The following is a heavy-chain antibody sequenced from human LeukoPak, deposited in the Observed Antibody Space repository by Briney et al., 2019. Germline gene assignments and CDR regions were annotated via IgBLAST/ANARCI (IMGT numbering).Heavy chain of an antibody. D-gene: IGHD2-2*01. J-gene: IGHJ6*02. Sequence: GGSLRLSCAASGFTFSVSAMHRVRQASGKGLEWVDRIRSKANSYATAYAASVKGRFTISRDDSKNTAYLQMNSLKTEDTAVYYCTRGGYCSSTSCYYYYYYGMDVRGQGTTVTVSS. V-gene: IGHV3-73*01. CDR1: GFTFSVSA. CDR3: TRGGYCSSTSCYYYYYYGMDV. CDR2: IRSKANSYAT.